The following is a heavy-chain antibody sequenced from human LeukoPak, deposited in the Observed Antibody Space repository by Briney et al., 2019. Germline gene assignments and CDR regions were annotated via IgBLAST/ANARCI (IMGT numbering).Heavy chain of an antibody. V-gene: IGHV1-69*13. CDR2: IIPIFGTA. CDR1: GGTFSSYA. J-gene: IGHJ3*02. CDR3: ARDMSVVVPAAMPVVVAFDI. Sequence: ASVKLSCKASGGTFSSYAISWVRQAPGQGLEWMGGIIPIFGTANYAQKFQGRVTITADESTSTAYMELSSLRSEDTAVYYCARDMSVVVPAAMPVVVAFDIWGQGTMVTVSS. D-gene: IGHD2-2*01.